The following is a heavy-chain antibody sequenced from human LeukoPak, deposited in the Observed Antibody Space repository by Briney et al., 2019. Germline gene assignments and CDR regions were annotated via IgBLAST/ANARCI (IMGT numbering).Heavy chain of an antibody. D-gene: IGHD3-22*01. J-gene: IGHJ4*02. CDR3: ARVGFTDYYDSSGWFDY. V-gene: IGHV4-59*01. CDR2: IYYSGST. CDR1: GGSISSYY. Sequence: SETLSLTCTVSGGSISSYYWSWIRQPPGKGLEWIGYIYYSGSTNYNPSLKSRVTISVDTSKNQFSLKLSSVTAADTAVYYCARVGFTDYYDSSGWFDYGGQGTLVTVSS.